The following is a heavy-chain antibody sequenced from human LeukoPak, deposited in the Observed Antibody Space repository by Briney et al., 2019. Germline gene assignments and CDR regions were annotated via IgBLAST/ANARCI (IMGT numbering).Heavy chain of an antibody. CDR3: AKDNDSSGYYYWFDY. J-gene: IGHJ4*02. Sequence: GRSLRLSCAASGFTFSSYGMHWVRQAPGKGLEWVAVIWYDGSNKYYADSVKGRFTISRDNSKSTLYLQMNSLRAEDTAVYYCAKDNDSSGYYYWFDYWGQGTLGTVSS. CDR1: GFTFSSYG. CDR2: IWYDGSNK. V-gene: IGHV3-33*06. D-gene: IGHD3-22*01.